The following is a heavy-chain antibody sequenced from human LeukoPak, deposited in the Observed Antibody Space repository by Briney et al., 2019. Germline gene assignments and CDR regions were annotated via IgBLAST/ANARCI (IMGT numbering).Heavy chain of an antibody. D-gene: IGHD2-21*01. Sequence: GGSLRLSRVASGFTFSDYWMSWVRQAPGKGLEWVSDIKEDGSEKYYVDSVKGRFTISRDNAKNSLYLQMNSLRVEDTALYYCVCHVVLSVGYHYGLGVWGQGTTVTVSS. CDR2: IKEDGSEK. J-gene: IGHJ6*01. V-gene: IGHV3-7*02. CDR3: VCHVVLSVGYHYGLGV. CDR1: GFTFSDYW.